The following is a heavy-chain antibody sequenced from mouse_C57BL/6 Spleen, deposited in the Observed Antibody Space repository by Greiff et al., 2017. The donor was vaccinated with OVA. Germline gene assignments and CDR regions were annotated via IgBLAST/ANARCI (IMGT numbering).Heavy chain of an antibody. J-gene: IGHJ3*01. CDR3: ARGQLRLGLAY. CDR1: GYTFTSYW. D-gene: IGHD3-2*02. CDR2: IYPSDSET. V-gene: IGHV1-61*01. Sequence: QVQLQQPGAELVRPGSSVKLSCKASGYTFTSYWMDWVKQRPGQGLEWIGNIYPSDSETHYNQKFKDKATLTVDKSSSTAYMQLSSLTSEDSAVDYCARGQLRLGLAYWGQGTLVTVSA.